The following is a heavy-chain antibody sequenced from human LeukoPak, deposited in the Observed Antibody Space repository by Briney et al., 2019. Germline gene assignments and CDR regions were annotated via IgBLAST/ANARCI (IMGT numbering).Heavy chain of an antibody. J-gene: IGHJ3*02. CDR3: ARDGGTLVGDAFDI. CDR1: GGSISSSSDY. CDR2: IYYSGST. D-gene: IGHD2-15*01. V-gene: IGHV4-39*07. Sequence: PSETLSLTCTVSGGSISSSSDYWGWIRQPPGKGLEWIGSIYYSGSTYYNPSLKSRVTISVDTSKNQFSLKPSSVTAADTAVYYCARDGGTLVGDAFDIWGQGTMVTVSS.